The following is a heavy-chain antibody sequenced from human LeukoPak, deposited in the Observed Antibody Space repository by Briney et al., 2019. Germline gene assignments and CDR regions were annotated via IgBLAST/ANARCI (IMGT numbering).Heavy chain of an antibody. D-gene: IGHD3-10*01. J-gene: IGHJ6*03. CDR1: GFTFSSYS. Sequence: PGGSLRLSCAASGFTFSSYSMNWVRQAPGKGLEWVSYISSSSSTIYYADSVKGRFTISRDNAKNSLYLQMNSLRAEDTAVYYCARDKGFGELAGYMDVWGKGTTVTVSS. CDR2: ISSSSSTI. CDR3: ARDKGFGELAGYMDV. V-gene: IGHV3-48*01.